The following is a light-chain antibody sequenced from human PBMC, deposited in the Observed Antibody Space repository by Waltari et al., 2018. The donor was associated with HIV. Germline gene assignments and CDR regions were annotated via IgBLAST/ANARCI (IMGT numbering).Light chain of an antibody. CDR1: TSNIGSNS. CDR2: AKS. J-gene: IGLJ3*02. V-gene: IGLV1-44*01. CDR3: ATWDDTLDGPV. Sequence: QSVLTQSPSASGTPGQRVTISCSGGTSNIGSNSVSWYQQGPGTAPQLFSFAKSVRPSGVPCRFSGSKSGTSASLAISGLQSEDEADYYCATWDDTLDGPVFGGGTRLTVL.